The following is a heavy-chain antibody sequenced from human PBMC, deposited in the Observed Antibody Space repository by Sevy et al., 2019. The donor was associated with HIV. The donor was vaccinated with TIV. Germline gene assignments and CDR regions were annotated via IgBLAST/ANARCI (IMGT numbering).Heavy chain of an antibody. CDR3: ARGRIAVAGQDY. CDR2: INPNSGGT. CDR1: GYTFTGYY. Sequence: ASVKVSCKASGYTFTGYYMHWVRQAPGQGLEWMGRINPNSGGTNYAQKFQGRVTMTRDTSISTAYMELSRLRSDDTAVYYCARGRIAVAGQDYWGQRTLVTVSS. J-gene: IGHJ4*02. D-gene: IGHD6-19*01. V-gene: IGHV1-2*06.